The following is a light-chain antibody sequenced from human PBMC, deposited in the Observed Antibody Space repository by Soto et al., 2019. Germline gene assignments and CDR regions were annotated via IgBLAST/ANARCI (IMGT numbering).Light chain of an antibody. Sequence: DIQMTQSPSSLSASVGDSVTITCRASQSISSYLNWYQQKPGKAPKLLIYAASSLQSGVPSRFSGSGSGTDYTLTISSLQPEDFATYYCQQSYSTPRDTFGQGTRLEIK. J-gene: IGKJ5*01. V-gene: IGKV1-39*01. CDR2: AAS. CDR1: QSISSY. CDR3: QQSYSTPRDT.